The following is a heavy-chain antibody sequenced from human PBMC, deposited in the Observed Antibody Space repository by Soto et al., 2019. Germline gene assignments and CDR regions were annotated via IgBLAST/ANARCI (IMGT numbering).Heavy chain of an antibody. D-gene: IGHD3-10*01. CDR3: AKAYYYGSGSYSQLDY. CDR2: ITNINIRM. J-gene: IGHJ4*02. V-gene: IGHV3-11*04. Sequence: PGGSLRLSCEVSGFNFNDYHMSWIRQAPGKGLEWVSHITNINIRMYYADSVKGRFTISRDNSKNTLYLQMNSLRAEDTAVYYCAKAYYYGSGSYSQLDYWGQGTLVTVSS. CDR1: GFNFNDYH.